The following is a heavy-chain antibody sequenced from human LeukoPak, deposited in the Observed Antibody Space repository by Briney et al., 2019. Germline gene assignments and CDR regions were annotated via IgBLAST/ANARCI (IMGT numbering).Heavy chain of an antibody. CDR1: GYTFTSYY. D-gene: IGHD3-16*01. V-gene: IGHV1-46*01. J-gene: IGHJ6*03. Sequence: ASVKVSCKASGYTFTSYYMHWVRQAPGQGLEWMGIINPSGGSTSYAQKFQGRVTMTRDMSTSTVYMELSSLRSEDTAVYYCLLTIPYYYYMDVWGKGTTVTVSS. CDR3: LLTIPYYYYMDV. CDR2: INPSGGST.